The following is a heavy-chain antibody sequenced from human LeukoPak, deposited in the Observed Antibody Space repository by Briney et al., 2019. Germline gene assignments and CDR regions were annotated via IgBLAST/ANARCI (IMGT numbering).Heavy chain of an antibody. CDR3: ARGSTIYDSILEDAFDI. J-gene: IGHJ3*02. Sequence: ASVKVSFKASGYTFTNYDINWVRQAPGQGLEWMGWMNPNSGNTGYAQELQGRVTMTRNSSISTAFMELSSLRSEDTAVYYCARGSTIYDSILEDAFDIGGQGTMVTVS. CDR1: GYTFTNYD. V-gene: IGHV1-8*02. D-gene: IGHD3-22*01. CDR2: MNPNSGNT.